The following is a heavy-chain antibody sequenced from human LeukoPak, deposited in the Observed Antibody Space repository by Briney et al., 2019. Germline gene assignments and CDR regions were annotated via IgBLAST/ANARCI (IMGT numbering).Heavy chain of an antibody. V-gene: IGHV3-23*01. CDR2: ISGSGGST. CDR1: GFTFSSYA. D-gene: IGHD3-16*02. Sequence: GGSLRLSCAASGFTFSSYAMSWVRQAPGKGLEWVSAISGSGGSTYYADSVKGRFTIPRDNSKNTLYLQMNSLRAEDTAVYYCAKDQVITFGGVIEIYYFDYWGQGTLVTVSS. J-gene: IGHJ4*02. CDR3: AKDQVITFGGVIEIYYFDY.